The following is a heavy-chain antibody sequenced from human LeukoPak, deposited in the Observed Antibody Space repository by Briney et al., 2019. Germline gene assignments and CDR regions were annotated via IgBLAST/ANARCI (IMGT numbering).Heavy chain of an antibody. CDR3: AKVAAAGVDDY. J-gene: IGHJ4*02. CDR2: ISYDGSNK. D-gene: IGHD6-13*01. V-gene: IGHV3-30*18. Sequence: PGGSLRLSCAASGFTFSSYGMHWVRQAPGKGLEWVAVISYDGSNKYYADSVKGRFTISRDNSKNTLYLQMNSLRAEDTAAYYCAKVAAAGVDDYWGQGTLVTVSS. CDR1: GFTFSSYG.